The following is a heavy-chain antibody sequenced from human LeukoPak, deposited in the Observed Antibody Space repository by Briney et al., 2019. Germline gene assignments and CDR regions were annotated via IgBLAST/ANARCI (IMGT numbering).Heavy chain of an antibody. CDR3: ARDLTALDYGDYYNWFDP. CDR2: INAGNGNT. V-gene: IGHV1-3*01. CDR1: GYTFTSYA. J-gene: IGHJ5*02. D-gene: IGHD4-17*01. Sequence: ASVKVSCKASGYTFTSYAMHWVRQAPGQRLEWMGWINAGNGNTKYSQKFQGRVTITRDTSASTAYMELSSLRSEDTAVCYCARDLTALDYGDYYNWFDPWGQGTLVTVSS.